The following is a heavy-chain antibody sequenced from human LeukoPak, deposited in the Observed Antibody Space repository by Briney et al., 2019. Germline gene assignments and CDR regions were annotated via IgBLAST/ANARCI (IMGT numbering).Heavy chain of an antibody. J-gene: IGHJ6*03. CDR3: ARVRSYYDSSGYGPYYYYYYYMDV. Sequence: SVKVSCKTSGGTFSSYAISWVRQAPGQGLEWMGGIIPIFGTANYAQKFQGRVTITADESTSTAYMELSSLRSEDTAVYYCARVRSYYDSSGYGPYYYYYYYMDVWGKGTTVTISS. D-gene: IGHD3-22*01. CDR1: GGTFSSYA. V-gene: IGHV1-69*13. CDR2: IIPIFGTA.